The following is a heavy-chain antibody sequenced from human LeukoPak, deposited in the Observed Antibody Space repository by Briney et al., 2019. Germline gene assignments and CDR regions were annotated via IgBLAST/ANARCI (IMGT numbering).Heavy chain of an antibody. D-gene: IGHD3-16*01. CDR1: GYTFTSYD. CDR3: ARATDYIWGSYDY. V-gene: IGHV1-8*01. Sequence: ASVKVSYKASGYTFTSYDFNWLRQATGQGPEWMGWMNPNSGATGYAQKFRGRVTMTRDTSTSTVYMELSSLRSEDTAVYYCARATDYIWGSYDYWGQGTLVTVSS. J-gene: IGHJ4*02. CDR2: MNPNSGAT.